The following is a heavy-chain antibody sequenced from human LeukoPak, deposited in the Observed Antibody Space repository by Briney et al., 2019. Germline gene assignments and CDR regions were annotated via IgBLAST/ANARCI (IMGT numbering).Heavy chain of an antibody. J-gene: IGHJ4*02. CDR2: GHYTGTT. CDR3: ARETYTSGGVIAIDY. CDR1: GGSISSYY. Sequence: PSETLSLTCTVSGGSISSYYWSWIRQSPMKGLEWIGYGHYTGTTHYNPSLESRVTISVDTSKNQFSLKLTSLTAADTAVYYCARETYTSGGVIAIDYWGQGTRVTVSS. V-gene: IGHV4-59*01. D-gene: IGHD3-16*02.